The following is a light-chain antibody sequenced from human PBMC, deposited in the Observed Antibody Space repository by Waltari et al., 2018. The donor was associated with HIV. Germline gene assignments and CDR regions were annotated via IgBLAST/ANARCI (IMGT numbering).Light chain of an antibody. CDR3: ISYTSSSTLV. CDR1: SSDVGGYNS. J-gene: IGLJ2*01. Sequence: QSALTQSASVSWSPGQSITVSFPVSSSDVGGYNSFSWYQHHPGKAPKLMISDVTYRPSGVSNRFSGSKSGNTASLTISGLQAEDEADYYCISYTSSSTLVFGGGTKVTVL. CDR2: DVT. V-gene: IGLV2-14*03.